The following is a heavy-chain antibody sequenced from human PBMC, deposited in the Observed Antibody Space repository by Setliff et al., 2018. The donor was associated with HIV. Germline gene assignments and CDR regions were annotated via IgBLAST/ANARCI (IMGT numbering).Heavy chain of an antibody. Sequence: PVGSLRLSCAASGFTFSNYAMSWVRQAPGKGLEWVSAIYGSSGSTNYADSVKGRFTISRDNSKNMLYLQMNSLRAEDTAVYYCAKGQDGLRYNWFDPWGHGTLVTVSS. CDR1: GFTFSNYA. V-gene: IGHV3-23*01. J-gene: IGHJ5*02. CDR3: AKGQDGLRYNWFDP. CDR2: IYGSSGST.